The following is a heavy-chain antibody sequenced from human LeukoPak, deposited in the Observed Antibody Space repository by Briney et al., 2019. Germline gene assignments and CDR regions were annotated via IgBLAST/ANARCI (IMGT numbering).Heavy chain of an antibody. D-gene: IGHD5-18*01. CDR2: ISWNSGSI. Sequence: PGRSLRLSCAASGFTFDDYAMHWVRQAPGRGLEWVSGISWNSGSIGYADSVKGRFTISSDNAKNCLYLQMNSLRAEDTALYYCAKDRGYSYGYGWFDPWGQGTLVTVSS. CDR3: AKDRGYSYGYGWFDP. CDR1: GFTFDDYA. J-gene: IGHJ5*02. V-gene: IGHV3-9*01.